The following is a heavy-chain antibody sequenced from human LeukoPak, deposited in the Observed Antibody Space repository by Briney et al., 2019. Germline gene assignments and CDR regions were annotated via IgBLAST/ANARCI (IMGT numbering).Heavy chain of an antibody. Sequence: ASVKVSCKASGYTFTGYYMHWVRQAPGQGLEWMGWINPNSGGTNYAQKFQGRVTMTRDTSISTAYMELSRLRSDDTAVYYCARDRGAARYYCYYYMDVWGKGTTVTVSS. CDR2: INPNSGGT. D-gene: IGHD6-6*01. J-gene: IGHJ6*03. CDR1: GYTFTGYY. V-gene: IGHV1-2*02. CDR3: ARDRGAARYYCYYYMDV.